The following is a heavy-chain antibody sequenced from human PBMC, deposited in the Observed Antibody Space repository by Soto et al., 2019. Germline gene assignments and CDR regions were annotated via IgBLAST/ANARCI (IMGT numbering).Heavy chain of an antibody. J-gene: IGHJ4*02. CDR1: GFPFSSYS. CDR3: ARKFSSSSFYFDY. V-gene: IGHV3-23*01. D-gene: IGHD6-6*01. Sequence: LRLSCAASGFPFSSYSMSWVRHAPDKGLEWVSAIGFRGDSTYYADSVKGRFTISRDNSKNTLYLQVNSLKAEDTAVYYCARKFSSSSFYFDYWGQGTLVTVSS. CDR2: IGFRGDST.